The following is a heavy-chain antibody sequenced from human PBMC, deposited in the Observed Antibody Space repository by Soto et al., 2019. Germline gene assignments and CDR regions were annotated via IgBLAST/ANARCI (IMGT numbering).Heavy chain of an antibody. CDR3: ARQGSSSNYYYYGMDV. J-gene: IGHJ6*02. CDR1: GYSFTSYW. D-gene: IGHD6-13*01. V-gene: IGHV5-10-1*01. CDR2: IDPSDSYT. Sequence: PGESLKISCKGSGYSFTSYWISWVRQMPGKGLEWMGRIDPSDSYTNYSPSFQGHVTISADKSISTAYLQWSSLKASDTAMYYCARQGSSSNYYYYGMDVWGQGTTVTVSS.